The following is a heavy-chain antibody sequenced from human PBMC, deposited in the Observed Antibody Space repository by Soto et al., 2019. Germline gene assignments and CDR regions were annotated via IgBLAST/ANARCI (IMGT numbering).Heavy chain of an antibody. D-gene: IGHD5-12*01. CDR1: GGSISSSSYY. V-gene: IGHV4-39*01. J-gene: IGHJ6*02. CDR2: IYYSGST. CDR3: ARRWLRLQYYYYYYGMDV. Sequence: SETLSLTCTVSGGSISSSSYYWGWIRQPPGKGLEWIGSIYYSGSTYYNTSLKSRVTKSVDTSKNQFSLKLSSVTASDMAVYYCARRWLRLQYYYYYYGMDVWGQGTTVT.